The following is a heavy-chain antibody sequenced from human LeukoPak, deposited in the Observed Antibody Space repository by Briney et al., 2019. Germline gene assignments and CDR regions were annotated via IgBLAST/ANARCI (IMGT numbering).Heavy chain of an antibody. D-gene: IGHD3-9*01. V-gene: IGHV1-18*01. CDR3: ARVPKLRYFDWLPLYYYMDV. Sequence: ASVKVSCKASGYTFTSYGISWVRQAPGQGLEWMGWISAYNGNTNYAQKLQGRVTITRNTSISTAYMELSSLRSEDTAVYYCARVPKLRYFDWLPLYYYMDVWGKGTTVTVSS. J-gene: IGHJ6*03. CDR2: ISAYNGNT. CDR1: GYTFTSYG.